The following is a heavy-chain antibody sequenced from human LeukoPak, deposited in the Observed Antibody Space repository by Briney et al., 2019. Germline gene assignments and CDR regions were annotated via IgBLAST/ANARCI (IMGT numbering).Heavy chain of an antibody. V-gene: IGHV1-69*04. CDR3: ARGNWNDLRLDY. CDR1: GGTFSSYA. CDR2: IIPILGIA. D-gene: IGHD1-20*01. Sequence: SVTVPCKASGGTFSSYAISWVRQAPGQGLEWMGRIIPILGIANYAQKFQGRVTITADKSTSTAYMELSSLRSEDTAVYYCARGNWNDLRLDYWGQGTLVTVSS. J-gene: IGHJ4*02.